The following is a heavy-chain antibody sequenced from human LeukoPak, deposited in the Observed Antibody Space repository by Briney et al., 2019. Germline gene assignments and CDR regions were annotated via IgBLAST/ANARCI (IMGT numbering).Heavy chain of an antibody. CDR1: GGSISSGSYY. CDR3: AREGNDFLSQVGY. J-gene: IGHJ4*02. Sequence: PSQTLSLTCTVSGGSISSGSYYWSWIRQPAGKGLEWIGRIYTSGSTNYNPSLKSRVTISVDTSKNQFSLRLSSVTAADTAVYYCAREGNDFLSQVGYWGQGILVTVSS. D-gene: IGHD3-3*01. CDR2: IYTSGST. V-gene: IGHV4-61*02.